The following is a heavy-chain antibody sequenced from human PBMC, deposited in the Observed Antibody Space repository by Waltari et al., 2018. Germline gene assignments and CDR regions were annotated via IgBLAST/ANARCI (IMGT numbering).Heavy chain of an antibody. CDR1: GYTFTGYY. J-gene: IGHJ4*02. CDR3: ARGGGSYWELDY. Sequence: QVQLVESGGGVVQPGASVKVSCKASGYTFTGYYMHWVRQAPGQGLEWMGRINPNSGGTNYAQKCQGRVTMTRDTSISTAYMELSRLRSDDTAVYYCARGGGSYWELDYWGQGTLVTVSS. D-gene: IGHD1-26*01. CDR2: INPNSGGT. V-gene: IGHV1-2*06.